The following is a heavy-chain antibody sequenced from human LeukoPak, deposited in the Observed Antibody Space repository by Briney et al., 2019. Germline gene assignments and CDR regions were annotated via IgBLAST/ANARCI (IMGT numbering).Heavy chain of an antibody. J-gene: IGHJ4*02. CDR3: ARVRRYYYDSSGYGPYDY. D-gene: IGHD3-22*01. CDR1: GGSFSGYY. CDR2: INHSGST. V-gene: IGHV4-34*01. Sequence: SETLSLTCAVYGGSFSGYYWSWIRQPPGKGPEWIGEINHSGSTNYNPSLKSRVTISVDTSKNQFSLKLSSVAAADTAVYYCARVRRYYYDSSGYGPYDYWGQGTLVTVSS.